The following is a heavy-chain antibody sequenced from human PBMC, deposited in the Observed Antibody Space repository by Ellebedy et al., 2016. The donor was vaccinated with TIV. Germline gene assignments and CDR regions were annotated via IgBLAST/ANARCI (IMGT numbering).Heavy chain of an antibody. CDR2: ISYDGSNK. D-gene: IGHD3-22*01. V-gene: IGHV3-30*18. CDR1: GFTFSSYG. J-gene: IGHJ4*02. CDR3: AKGTWDGSGDLYFDY. Sequence: GESLKISXAASGFTFSSYGMHWVRQAPGKGLEWVAVISYDGSNKYYADSVKGRFTISRDNSKNTLYLQMNSLRAEDTAVYYCAKGTWDGSGDLYFDYWGQGTLVTVSS.